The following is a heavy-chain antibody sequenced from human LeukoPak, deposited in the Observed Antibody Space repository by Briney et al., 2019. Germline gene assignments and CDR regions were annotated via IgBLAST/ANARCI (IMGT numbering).Heavy chain of an antibody. CDR3: AKDPHARIVAAVLQ. Sequence: GGSLRLSCAASGFTFSSYAMSWVRQAPGKGLEWVSVVSGSGSSTYYADSVKGRFTISRDNSKNTLYLQMNSLRAEDTAVYFCAKDPHARIVAAVLQWGQGTLVTVSS. V-gene: IGHV3-23*01. J-gene: IGHJ4*02. CDR2: VSGSGSST. D-gene: IGHD6-13*01. CDR1: GFTFSSYA.